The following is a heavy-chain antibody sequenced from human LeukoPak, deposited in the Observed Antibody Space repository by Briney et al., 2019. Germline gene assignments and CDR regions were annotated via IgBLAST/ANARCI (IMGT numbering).Heavy chain of an antibody. Sequence: PGGSLRLSCAASGFXFSTYEIIWVRQAPGKGLEWGSYISDSGDNIFYADSVNGRFTISRDNAKNSLYLQMSSLRAEDTAVYICARDFSGKYCIDYWGQGTLVTVSS. CDR3: ARDFSGKYCIDY. J-gene: IGHJ4*02. D-gene: IGHD1-26*01. CDR1: GFXFSTYE. V-gene: IGHV3-48*03. CDR2: ISDSGDNI.